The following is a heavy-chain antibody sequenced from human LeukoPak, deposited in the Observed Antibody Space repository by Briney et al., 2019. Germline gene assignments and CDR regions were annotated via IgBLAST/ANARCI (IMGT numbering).Heavy chain of an antibody. D-gene: IGHD3-22*01. V-gene: IGHV1-18*01. Sequence: GASVKVSCKASGYTFTSYGISWVRQAPGQGLEWMGWISAYNGNTNYAQKLQGRVTMTTDTSTSTAYMELRSLRSDDTAVYYCARSQRYYDSTYFQHWGQGTLVTVSS. CDR2: ISAYNGNT. J-gene: IGHJ1*01. CDR1: GYTFTSYG. CDR3: ARSQRYYDSTYFQH.